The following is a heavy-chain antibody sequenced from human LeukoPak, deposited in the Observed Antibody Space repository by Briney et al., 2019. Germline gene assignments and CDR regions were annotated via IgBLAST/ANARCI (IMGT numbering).Heavy chain of an antibody. Sequence: GGSLRLSCAASGNTFSSYGMHWVRQAPGKGLEWVAFIRFDRGNKYYADSVKGRFSVSRDNSRNTLYLQMNSLRPEDTAVYYCAKDAPCTNGVCALSGWGQGTLVTVPS. CDR1: GNTFSSYG. CDR2: IRFDRGNK. V-gene: IGHV3-30*02. D-gene: IGHD2-8*01. J-gene: IGHJ4*02. CDR3: AKDAPCTNGVCALSG.